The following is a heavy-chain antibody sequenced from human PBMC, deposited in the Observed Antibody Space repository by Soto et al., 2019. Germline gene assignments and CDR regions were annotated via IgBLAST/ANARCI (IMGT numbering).Heavy chain of an antibody. J-gene: IGHJ4*02. V-gene: IGHV3-15*01. CDR1: GVTFSNAW. CDR3: TTDLLLWFGELEYYFDY. Sequence: PGGSLGLSCAASGVTFSNAWMGGVRKAPGKGLEWVGRIKSKTDGGTTDYAAPVKGRFTISRDDSKNTLYLQMNSLKTEDTAVYYCTTDLLLWFGELEYYFDYWGQGTLVTVSS. CDR2: IKSKTDGGTT. D-gene: IGHD3-10*01.